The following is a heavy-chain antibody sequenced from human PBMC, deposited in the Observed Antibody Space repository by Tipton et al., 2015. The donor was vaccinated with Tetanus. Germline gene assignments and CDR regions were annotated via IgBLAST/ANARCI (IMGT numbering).Heavy chain of an antibody. V-gene: IGHV4-59*01. CDR2: IYYSGST. Sequence: TLSLICTVSGGSISSYYWSWIRQPPGKGLEWIGYIYYSGSTNYNPSLKSRVTISVDTSKNQFSLKLSSVTAADTAVYYCARSEQQLVHGYYYYYFMDVWGKGTTVTVSS. CDR1: GGSISSYY. D-gene: IGHD6-13*01. CDR3: ARSEQQLVHGYYYYYFMDV. J-gene: IGHJ6*03.